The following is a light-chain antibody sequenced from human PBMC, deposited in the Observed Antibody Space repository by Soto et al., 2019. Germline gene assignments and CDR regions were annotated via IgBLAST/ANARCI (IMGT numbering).Light chain of an antibody. J-gene: IGLJ2*01. CDR3: QAWDSGTVV. V-gene: IGLV3-1*01. CDR1: TLGSKF. Sequence: SYELTQPPSVSVSPGQTANITCSGNTLGSKFVFWYQQKAGQSPMVVIYEETKPPSGIPERFSGSNSGNTATLTISGTQAMDEADFYCQAWDSGTVVFGGGTKLTV. CDR2: EET.